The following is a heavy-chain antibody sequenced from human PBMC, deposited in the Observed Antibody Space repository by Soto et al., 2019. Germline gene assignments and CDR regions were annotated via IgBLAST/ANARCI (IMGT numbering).Heavy chain of an antibody. CDR3: ARDQLYYNDISGRPLNAFDV. J-gene: IGHJ3*01. D-gene: IGHD3-22*01. V-gene: IGHV3-48*01. Sequence: PGGSLRLSCAASGFTFRNYVMHWVRQAPGKGLEWVSYIGIGSSTKYYADSVKGRFTISRDNAKSSLYLQMNSLRAEDTAVYYCARDQLYYNDISGRPLNAFDVWGQGTMVT. CDR1: GFTFRNYV. CDR2: IGIGSSTK.